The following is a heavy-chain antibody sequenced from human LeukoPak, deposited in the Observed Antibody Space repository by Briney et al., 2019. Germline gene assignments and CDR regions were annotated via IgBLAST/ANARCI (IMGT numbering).Heavy chain of an antibody. V-gene: IGHV4-30-4*01. CDR3: ARERTAKTRFDY. D-gene: IGHD1-1*01. J-gene: IGHJ4*02. Sequence: SETLSLTCTVSGGSISSGDYYLSWIRQPPGKGLESSGFIYYSGSTYSNPSLKSRVTISVDTSKNQFSLRLSSVTAADTAVYYCARERTAKTRFDYWGQGTLVTVSS. CDR1: GGSISSGDYY. CDR2: IYYSGST.